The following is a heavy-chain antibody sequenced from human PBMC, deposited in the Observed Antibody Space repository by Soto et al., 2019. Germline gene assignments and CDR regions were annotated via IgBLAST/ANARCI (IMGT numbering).Heavy chain of an antibody. Sequence: XGSLRLSCAAAGFTFSIYPMSLVRPAQGKGLEWVSAISGSGGSTYYADSVKGGFTISRDNSKNTLYLEMNSLRAEDTAVYYCAKRGRGIAASLNVFDIWRQGTMVTVSS. V-gene: IGHV3-23*01. CDR2: ISGSGGST. J-gene: IGHJ3*02. CDR3: AKRGRGIAASLNVFDI. D-gene: IGHD6-25*01. CDR1: GFTFSIYP.